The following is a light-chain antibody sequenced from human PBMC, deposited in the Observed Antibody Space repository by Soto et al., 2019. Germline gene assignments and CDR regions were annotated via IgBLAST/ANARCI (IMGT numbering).Light chain of an antibody. CDR2: GAT. J-gene: IGKJ5*01. CDR3: QQYDTYPIT. CDR1: QDISTS. V-gene: IGKV1-16*02. Sequence: DIQMTQSPSSLSASVGDRVTFECRASQDISTSLAWFQQEPGKAPRTLIYGATYRQTGVPSKFSGSGSGTHFTLTINSLQPEDFATYYCQQYDTYPITFGQGTRLEIK.